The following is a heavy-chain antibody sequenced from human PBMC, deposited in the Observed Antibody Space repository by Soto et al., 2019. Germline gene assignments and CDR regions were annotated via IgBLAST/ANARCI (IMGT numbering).Heavy chain of an antibody. D-gene: IGHD3-10*01. CDR1: GGTFSSYA. V-gene: IGHV1-69*06. J-gene: IGHJ4*02. CDR3: ARDKGGYSGSQGSFDY. Sequence: ASVKVSCKASGGTFSSYAISWVRQAPGQGLEWMGGIIPIFGTANYAQKFQGRVTITADKSTSTAYMELSSLRSEDTAVYYCARDKGGYSGSQGSFDYWGQGTLVTVSS. CDR2: IIPIFGTA.